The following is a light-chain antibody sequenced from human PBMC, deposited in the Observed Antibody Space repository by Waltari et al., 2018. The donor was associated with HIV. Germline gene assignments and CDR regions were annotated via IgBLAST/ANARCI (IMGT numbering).Light chain of an antibody. J-gene: IGLJ3*02. V-gene: IGLV3-21*01. CDR3: QVWEVSGDHPV. CDR2: DDR. Sequence: SYVLTQPPSVSVAPGKTASITCGRNNIESKSVHWYQQKPGQAPVLVIYDDRDRPSGIPERFSGSNSGNTATLTIRRVEAGDEADYYCQVWEVSGDHPVFGGGTKLTVL. CDR1: NIESKS.